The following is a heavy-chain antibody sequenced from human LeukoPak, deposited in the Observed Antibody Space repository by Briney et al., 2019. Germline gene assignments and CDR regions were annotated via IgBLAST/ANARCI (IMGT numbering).Heavy chain of an antibody. CDR3: ARDEEGDDSSGYYLFDY. CDR1: GGSFSGYY. J-gene: IGHJ4*02. Sequence: SETLSLTCAVYGGSFSGYYWSWIRQPPGKGLEWIGEINHSGSTNYNPSLKSRVTISVDTSKNQFSLKLSSVTAADTAVYYCARDEEGDDSSGYYLFDYWGQGTLVTVSS. D-gene: IGHD3-22*01. CDR2: INHSGST. V-gene: IGHV4-34*01.